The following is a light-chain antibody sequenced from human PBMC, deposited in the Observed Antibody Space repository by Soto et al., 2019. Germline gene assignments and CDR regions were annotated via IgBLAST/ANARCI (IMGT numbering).Light chain of an antibody. CDR2: GAS. CDR3: QQYECPPFT. J-gene: IGKJ3*01. CDR1: QSVSYSY. Sequence: VLPQDRGNRTVCTAGKAPLSCRASQSVSYSYLAWDQRKPGQAPRLLIYGASRRATGIPDRFSGSGSGTDFTLTISRLEPEDFAVYYCQQYECPPFTFGPGTKVEIK. V-gene: IGKV3-20*01.